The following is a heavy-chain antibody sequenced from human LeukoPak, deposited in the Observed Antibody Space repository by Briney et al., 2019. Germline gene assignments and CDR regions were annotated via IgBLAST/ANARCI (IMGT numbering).Heavy chain of an antibody. J-gene: IGHJ6*03. V-gene: IGHV1-18*01. CDR2: ISAYNGNT. CDR3: ARVRTRVFGAYYYMDV. CDR1: GYTFASYG. Sequence: ASVKVSCTTSGYTFASYGITWVRQAPGQGLEWMGWISAYNGNTNYAQNLQGRVSMTTDTYTSTAYMELSSLRSDDTAVYYCARVRTRVFGAYYYMDVWGKGTTVTVSS. D-gene: IGHD3-3*01.